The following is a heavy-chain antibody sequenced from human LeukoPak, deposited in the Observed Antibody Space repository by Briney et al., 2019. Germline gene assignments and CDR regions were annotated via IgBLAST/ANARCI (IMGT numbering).Heavy chain of an antibody. CDR2: INHSGST. V-gene: IGHV4-34*01. CDR3: ARGVNNWNIDVFDI. D-gene: IGHD1/OR15-1a*01. Sequence: PSETLSLTCAVYGGSFSGYYWSWIREPPGTGLEWIGEINHSGSTNYNPSLKSRVTISVDTSKNQFSLELSSVTAAETAVYFCARGVNNWNIDVFDIWGQGTMVTVSS. CDR1: GGSFSGYY. J-gene: IGHJ3*02.